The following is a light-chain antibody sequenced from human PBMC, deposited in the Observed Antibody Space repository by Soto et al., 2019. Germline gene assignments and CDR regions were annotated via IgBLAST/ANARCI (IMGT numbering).Light chain of an antibody. J-gene: IGKJ5*01. CDR3: QKSYSTPIT. Sequence: DIQMTQSPSSLSASVVDRVTITCRASQSISSYLNWYQQKPGKAPKLLIYAASSLQSGVPSRFSGSGSGTDFTLTISSLQPEDFATYYCQKSYSTPITCGQGTRREIK. CDR2: AAS. CDR1: QSISSY. V-gene: IGKV1-39*01.